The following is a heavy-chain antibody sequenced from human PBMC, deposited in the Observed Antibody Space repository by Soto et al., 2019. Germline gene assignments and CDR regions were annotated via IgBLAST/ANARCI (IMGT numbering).Heavy chain of an antibody. CDR1: GFTFSSYG. Sequence: GGSLRLSCAASGFTFSSYGMHWVRQAPGKGLEWVAVIWYEGSNKYYADSVKGRFTISRDNSKYTLYLQMNSLRAEDTALYYCARDRYSSSWYEGNWFDPWGQGTLVTVS. D-gene: IGHD6-13*01. J-gene: IGHJ5*02. V-gene: IGHV3-33*01. CDR2: IWYEGSNK. CDR3: ARDRYSSSWYEGNWFDP.